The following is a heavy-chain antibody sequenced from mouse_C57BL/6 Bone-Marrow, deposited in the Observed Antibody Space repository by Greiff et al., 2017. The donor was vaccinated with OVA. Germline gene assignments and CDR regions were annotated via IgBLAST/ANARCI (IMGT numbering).Heavy chain of an antibody. CDR1: GFTFSDYG. J-gene: IGHJ4*01. CDR2: ISSGSSTI. V-gene: IGHV5-17*01. D-gene: IGHD2-4*01. Sequence: EVMLVESGGGLVKPGGSLKLSCAASGFTFSDYGMHWVRQAPEKGLECVAYISSGSSTIYYADTVKGRFTISRDNAKNTLFLQMTSLRSEDTAMYYCAKIYDYDNAMDYWGQGTSVTVSS. CDR3: AKIYDYDNAMDY.